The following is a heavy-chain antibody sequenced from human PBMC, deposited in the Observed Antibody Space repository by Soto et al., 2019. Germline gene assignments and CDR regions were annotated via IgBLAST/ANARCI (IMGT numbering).Heavy chain of an antibody. D-gene: IGHD3-10*01. CDR3: ARPSVTMVRGVISQLAGYYYYMDV. CDR1: GGSISSSSYY. Sequence: KLPETLSLTCTVSGGSISSSSYYWGWIRQPPGKGLEWIGSIYYSGSTYYNPSLKSRVTISVGTSKNQFSLKLSSVTAADTAVYYCARPSVTMVRGVISQLAGYYYYMDVWGKGTTVTVSS. V-gene: IGHV4-39*01. J-gene: IGHJ6*03. CDR2: IYYSGST.